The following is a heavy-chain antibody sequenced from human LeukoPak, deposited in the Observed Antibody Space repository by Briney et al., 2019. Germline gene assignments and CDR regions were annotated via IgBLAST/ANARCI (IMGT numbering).Heavy chain of an antibody. Sequence: GASVKVSCKASGYTFTGYYMHWVRQAPGQGLEWMGWINPNSGGTNYAQKFQGRVTMTRDMSISTAYMELSRLRSDDTAVYYCARVVITSLYYYYGMDVWGQGATVTVSS. CDR3: ARVVITSLYYYYGMDV. J-gene: IGHJ6*02. D-gene: IGHD3-22*01. V-gene: IGHV1-2*02. CDR1: GYTFTGYY. CDR2: INPNSGGT.